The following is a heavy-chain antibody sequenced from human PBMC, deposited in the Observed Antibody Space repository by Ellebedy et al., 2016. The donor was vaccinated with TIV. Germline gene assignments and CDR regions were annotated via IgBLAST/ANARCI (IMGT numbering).Heavy chain of an antibody. CDR1: GGSISSSNW. Sequence: SETLSLXCAVSGGSISSSNWWSWVRQPPGKGLEWIGEIYHSGSTNYNPSLKSRVTISVDKSKNQFSLKLSSVTAADTAVYYCARCIAANDAFDIWGQGTMVTVSS. CDR2: IYHSGST. D-gene: IGHD6-25*01. J-gene: IGHJ3*02. V-gene: IGHV4-4*02. CDR3: ARCIAANDAFDI.